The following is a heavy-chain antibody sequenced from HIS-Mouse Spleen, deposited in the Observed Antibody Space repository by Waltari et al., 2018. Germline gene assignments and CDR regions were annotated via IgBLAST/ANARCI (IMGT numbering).Heavy chain of an antibody. CDR3: ARDRSGSHFDY. V-gene: IGHV3-30-3*01. CDR1: GFPFSSYA. J-gene: IGHJ4*02. D-gene: IGHD6-25*01. CDR2: ISYDGSNK. Sequence: QVQLVESGGGVVQPGRSLGLPCAASGFPFSSYAMPWVRQAPGKGLEWVAVISYDGSNKYYADSVKGRFTISRDNSKNTLYLQMNSLRAEDTAVYYCARDRSGSHFDYWGQGTLVTVSS.